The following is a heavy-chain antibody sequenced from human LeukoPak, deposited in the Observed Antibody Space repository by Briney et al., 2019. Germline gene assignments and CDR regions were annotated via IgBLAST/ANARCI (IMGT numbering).Heavy chain of an antibody. J-gene: IGHJ4*02. CDR2: ISYDGSNK. Sequence: PGRSLRLSCAASGFTFSSYAMHWVRQAPGKGLEWVAVISYDGSNKYYADSVKGRFTISRDNSKNTLYLQMNSLRAEDTAVYYWARPLKDYWGQGTLVTVSS. CDR1: GFTFSSYA. V-gene: IGHV3-30*04. CDR3: ARPLKDY.